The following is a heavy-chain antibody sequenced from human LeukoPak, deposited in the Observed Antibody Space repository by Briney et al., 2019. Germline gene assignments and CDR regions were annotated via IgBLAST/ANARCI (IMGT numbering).Heavy chain of an antibody. J-gene: IGHJ4*02. CDR1: GVSISSYY. Sequence: PSETLSLTCTVSGVSISSYYWTWIRQPPGKGLEWIGFISNSAITDYNPSLKSRVTISIDTSKNQFSLKLSSVTAADTAVYYCARHLGATPFDYWGQGTLVTVSS. CDR3: ARHLGATPFDY. CDR2: ISNSAIT. V-gene: IGHV4-59*08. D-gene: IGHD1-26*01.